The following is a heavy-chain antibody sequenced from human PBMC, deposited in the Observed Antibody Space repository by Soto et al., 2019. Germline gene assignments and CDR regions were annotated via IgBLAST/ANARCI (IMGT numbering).Heavy chain of an antibody. V-gene: IGHV3-23*01. CDR1: GFTFRRYA. CDR2: ISSSGAST. Sequence: PRLSCAASGFTFRRYAMIWVRQAPGKGLEWVSGISSSGASTYYADSVKGRFTISRDYSKYTLYLEMNSLRAEDTAVYYCAKDVWLGELLGVFDYWGQGTLVTVSS. J-gene: IGHJ4*02. D-gene: IGHD3-10*01. CDR3: AKDVWLGELLGVFDY.